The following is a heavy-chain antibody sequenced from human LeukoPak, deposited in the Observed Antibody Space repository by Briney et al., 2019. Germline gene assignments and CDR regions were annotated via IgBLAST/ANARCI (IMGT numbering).Heavy chain of an antibody. Sequence: ASVKVSCKASGYTFTSYDINWVRQATGQGLEWMGWMNPNSGNTGYAQKFQGRVTMTRNTSISTAYMELSSLRSEDTAVYYCAREGIVVPEGNWFDPWGQGTLVTVSS. J-gene: IGHJ5*02. CDR2: MNPNSGNT. D-gene: IGHD3-22*01. CDR1: GYTFTSYD. CDR3: AREGIVVPEGNWFDP. V-gene: IGHV1-8*01.